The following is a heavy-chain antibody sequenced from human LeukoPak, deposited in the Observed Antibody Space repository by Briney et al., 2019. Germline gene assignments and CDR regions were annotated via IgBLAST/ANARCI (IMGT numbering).Heavy chain of an antibody. D-gene: IGHD5-24*01. CDR1: GGSISSYY. CDR3: AREGDGYNSFDY. V-gene: IGHV4-59*01. J-gene: IGHJ4*02. CDR2: IYYSGST. Sequence: SETLSLTCTVSGGSISSYYWSWIRQPPGKGLEWIGYIYYSGSTNYNPSLKSRVTISVDTSKNQFSLKLSSVTAADTAVYYCAREGDGYNSFDYWGQGTLVTVSS.